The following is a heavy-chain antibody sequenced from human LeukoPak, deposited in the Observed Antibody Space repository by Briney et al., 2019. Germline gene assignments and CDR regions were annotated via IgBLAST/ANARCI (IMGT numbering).Heavy chain of an antibody. CDR2: INQDGSTK. CDR1: GYTFRSYW. Sequence: AGGSLRLSCAASGYTFRSYWVTWVRQAPGKGLEWVAHINQDGSTKNYAGSLKGRFTISRDNAKNSLFLQMNSLRADDTAVYYCARANLMAPETLDFWGQGTLVTVSS. CDR3: ARANLMAPETLDF. V-gene: IGHV3-7*01. D-gene: IGHD2-8*01. J-gene: IGHJ4*02.